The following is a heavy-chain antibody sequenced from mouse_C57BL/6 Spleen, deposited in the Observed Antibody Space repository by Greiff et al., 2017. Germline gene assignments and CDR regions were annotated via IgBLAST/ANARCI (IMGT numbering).Heavy chain of an antibody. Sequence: VQLQQSGAELVKPGASVKISCKASGYAFSSYWMNWVKQRPGKGLEWIGQIYPGDGDTNYNGKFKGKATLTADKSSSTSYMQLSSLTSEDSAVYFCARSSGDYDGGFAYWGQGTLVTVSA. V-gene: IGHV1-80*01. J-gene: IGHJ3*01. CDR3: ARSSGDYDGGFAY. D-gene: IGHD2-4*01. CDR2: IYPGDGDT. CDR1: GYAFSSYW.